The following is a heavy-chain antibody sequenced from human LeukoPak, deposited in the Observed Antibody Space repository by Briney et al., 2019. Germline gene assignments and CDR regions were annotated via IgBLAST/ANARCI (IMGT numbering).Heavy chain of an antibody. D-gene: IGHD3-22*01. CDR1: GFTVSSNY. J-gene: IGHJ1*01. CDR3: AKDRHYYDSSGYYYGLEYFQH. V-gene: IGHV3-23*01. CDR2: ISGSGGST. Sequence: PGGSLRLSCAASGFTVSSNYMSWVRQAPGKGLEWVSAISGSGGSTYYADSVKGRFTISRDNSKNTLYLQMNSLRAEDTAVYYCAKDRHYYDSSGYYYGLEYFQHWGQGTLVTVSS.